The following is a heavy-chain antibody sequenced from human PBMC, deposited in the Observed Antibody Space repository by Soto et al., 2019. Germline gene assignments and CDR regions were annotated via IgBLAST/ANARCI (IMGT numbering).Heavy chain of an antibody. Sequence: QVQLVESGGGVVQPGRSLRLSCAASGFTFSSYGMHWVRQAPGKGLEWVAVISYDGSNKYYADSVKGRFTISRDNSKNALYLQMNSLKAEDTAVYYCAKVVDTWKCAFYLDVWGKGTTVTVSS. D-gene: IGHD5-18*01. J-gene: IGHJ6*03. V-gene: IGHV3-30*18. CDR3: AKVVDTWKCAFYLDV. CDR2: ISYDGSNK. CDR1: GFTFSSYG.